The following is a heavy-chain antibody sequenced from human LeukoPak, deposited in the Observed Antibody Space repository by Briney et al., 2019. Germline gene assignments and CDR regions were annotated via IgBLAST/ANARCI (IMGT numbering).Heavy chain of an antibody. J-gene: IGHJ6*02. CDR3: ARVYCSSTSCHADYYYGMDV. CDR1: GGSISSYY. V-gene: IGHV4-59*08. CDR2: IYHSGSS. D-gene: IGHD2-2*01. Sequence: PSETLSLTCTVSGGSISSYYWSWIRQPPGKGLEWIGYIYHSGSSNHNPSLKSRVTISVDTSKKQFSLKLSSVTAADTAVYYCARVYCSSTSCHADYYYGMDVWGQGTTVTVSS.